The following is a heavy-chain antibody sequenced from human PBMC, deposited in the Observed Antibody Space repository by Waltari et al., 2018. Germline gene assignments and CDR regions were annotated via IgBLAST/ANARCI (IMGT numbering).Heavy chain of an antibody. CDR3: ARFRVRGRYYFDF. CDR2: IDWDDDK. J-gene: IGHJ4*02. V-gene: IGHV2-70*15. Sequence: QVTLRESGPALVRPTQTLTLTCTFPAFSLNTEAMSVSWTRQPPGQALEWLARIDWDDDKYYRASLKTRLSISKDTSKNQVVLRMAKMAPADTATYYCARFRVRGRYYFDFWGQGTPVAVSS. CDR1: AFSLNTEAMS.